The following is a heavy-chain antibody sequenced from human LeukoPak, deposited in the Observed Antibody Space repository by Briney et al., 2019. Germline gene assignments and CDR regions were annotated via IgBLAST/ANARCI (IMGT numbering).Heavy chain of an antibody. CDR1: GYSISSGYY. V-gene: IGHV4-38-2*01. Sequence: SETLSLTCAVSGYSISSGYYWGWIRQPPGKGLEWIGSIYHSGSTYYNPSLKSRVTISVDTSKNQFSLKLCSVTAADTAVYYCARGVFGGYSYGSVFDYWGQGTLVTVSS. CDR2: IYHSGST. J-gene: IGHJ4*02. D-gene: IGHD5-18*01. CDR3: ARGVFGGYSYGSVFDY.